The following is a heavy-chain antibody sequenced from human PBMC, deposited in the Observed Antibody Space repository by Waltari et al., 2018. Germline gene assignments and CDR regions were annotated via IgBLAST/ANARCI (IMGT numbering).Heavy chain of an antibody. CDR1: GGSFSGYY. V-gene: IGHV4-34*01. CDR3: ARGRPSTIFGVVIRFDP. J-gene: IGHJ5*02. Sequence: QVQLQQWGAGLLKPSETLSLTCAVIGGSFSGYYWSWIRQPPGKGLEWIGEINHSGSTNYNPSLKSRVTISVDTSKNQFSLKLSSVTAADTAVYYCARGRPSTIFGVVIRFDPWGQGTLVTVSS. CDR2: INHSGST. D-gene: IGHD3-3*01.